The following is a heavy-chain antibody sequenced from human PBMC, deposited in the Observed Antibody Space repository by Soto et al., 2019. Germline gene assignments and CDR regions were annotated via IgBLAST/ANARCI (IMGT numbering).Heavy chain of an antibody. D-gene: IGHD7-27*01. CDR1: GGSISSSSYY. CDR2: IYYSGST. CDR3: ASPSISPSGAFDP. Sequence: QLQLQESGPGLVKPSETLSLTCTVSGGSISSSSYYWGWIRHPPGKGLEWIGSIYYSGSTYYNPSLKSRVTISVDTSKNQFSLKLSSVTAADTAVYYCASPSISPSGAFDPWGQGTLVTVSS. V-gene: IGHV4-39*01. J-gene: IGHJ5*02.